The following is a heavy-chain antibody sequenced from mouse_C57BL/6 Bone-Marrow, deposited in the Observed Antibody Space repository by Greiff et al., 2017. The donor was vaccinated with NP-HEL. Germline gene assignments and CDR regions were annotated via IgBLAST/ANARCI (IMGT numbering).Heavy chain of an antibody. Sequence: QVTLKESGPGILQPSQTLSLTCSFSGFSLSTFGMGVGWIRQPSGKGLEWLAHIWWDDDKYYNPALKSRLTISKDTSKNQVFLKIANVDTADTATYYCARMKETAQATGYYAMDYWGQGTSVTVSS. CDR2: IWWDDDK. J-gene: IGHJ4*01. CDR3: ARMKETAQATGYYAMDY. D-gene: IGHD3-2*02. V-gene: IGHV8-8*01. CDR1: GFSLSTFGMG.